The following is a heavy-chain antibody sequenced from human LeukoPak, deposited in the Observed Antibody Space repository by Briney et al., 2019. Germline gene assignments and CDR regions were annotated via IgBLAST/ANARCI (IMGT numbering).Heavy chain of an antibody. J-gene: IGHJ4*02. Sequence: GGSLRLSCAASGFTFSSYGMHWVRQAPGKGLEWVAVISYDGSNKYYADSVKGRFTISRDNSKNTLYLQMNSLRAEDTAVYYCAKGGRPFDYWGQGTLVTVSS. V-gene: IGHV3-30*18. CDR2: ISYDGSNK. CDR3: AKGGRPFDY. CDR1: GFTFSSYG.